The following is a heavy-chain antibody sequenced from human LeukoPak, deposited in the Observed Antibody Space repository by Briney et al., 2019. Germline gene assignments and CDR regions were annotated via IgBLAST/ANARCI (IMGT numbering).Heavy chain of an antibody. J-gene: IGHJ4*02. CDR1: GFTFSSYG. CDR3: ARGGSPIDY. V-gene: IGHV3-33*01. CDR2: IWYDGSNK. D-gene: IGHD5-12*01. Sequence: GGTLRLSCAASGFTFSSYGMHWGRQAPGKGLEWVAVIWYDGSNKYYADSVKGRFTISRDNSKNTLYLQMNSLRAEDTAVYYCARGGSPIDYCGQGTLVTVSS.